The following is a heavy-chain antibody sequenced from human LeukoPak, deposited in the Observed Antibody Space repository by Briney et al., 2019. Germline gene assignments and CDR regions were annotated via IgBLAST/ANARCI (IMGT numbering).Heavy chain of an antibody. V-gene: IGHV1-2*02. Sequence: ASVKVSCKASGYTFTGYYMHWVRQAPGQGLEWMGWINPNSGGTKYAQKFQGRVTMTRDTSISTAYMELSRLRSDDTAVYYCARVDIVATDYGMDVWGQGTTVTVSS. J-gene: IGHJ6*02. CDR3: ARVDIVATDYGMDV. D-gene: IGHD5-12*01. CDR2: INPNSGGT. CDR1: GYTFTGYY.